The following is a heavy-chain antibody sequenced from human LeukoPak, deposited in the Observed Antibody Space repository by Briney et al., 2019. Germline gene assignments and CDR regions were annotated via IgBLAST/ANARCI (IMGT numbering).Heavy chain of an antibody. CDR2: IYHSGST. CDR1: GGSISSSNW. Sequence: SETLSLTCAVSGGSISSSNWWSWVRQPPGKGLEWIGEIYHSGSTNYNPSLKSRVTISVDRSKNQFSLKLSSVTAADTAVYYCARGITMVRGVLSPEDDAFDIWGQGTMVTVSS. J-gene: IGHJ3*02. V-gene: IGHV4-4*02. CDR3: ARGITMVRGVLSPEDDAFDI. D-gene: IGHD3-10*01.